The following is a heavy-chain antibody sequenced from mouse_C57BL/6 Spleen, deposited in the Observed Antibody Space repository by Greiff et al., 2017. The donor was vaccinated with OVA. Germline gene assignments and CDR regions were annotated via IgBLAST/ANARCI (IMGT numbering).Heavy chain of an antibody. V-gene: IGHV5-17*01. CDR3: AREGDYSWFAY. Sequence: EVKLEESGGGLVKPGGSLKLSCAASGFTFSDYGMHWVRQAPEKGLEWVAYISSGSSTIYYADKVKGRFTISRDNAKNTLFLQMTSLRSEDTAMYYCAREGDYSWFAYWGQGTLVTVSA. CDR1: GFTFSDYG. CDR2: ISSGSSTI. J-gene: IGHJ3*01. D-gene: IGHD1-1*01.